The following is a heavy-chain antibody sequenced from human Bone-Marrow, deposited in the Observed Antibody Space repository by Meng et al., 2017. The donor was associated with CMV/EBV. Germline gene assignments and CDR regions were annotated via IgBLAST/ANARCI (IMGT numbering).Heavy chain of an antibody. J-gene: IGHJ6*02. CDR1: GFTFSSYI. CDR3: ASALESYYDFWSGYLLSQWNMDV. V-gene: IGHV3-21*01. Sequence: GESLKISCAASGFTFSSYIMNWVRQAPGKGLEWVSSISSSSSYIYYADSVKGRFTISRDNAKNSLYLQMNSLRAEDTAVYYFASALESYYDFWSGYLLSQWNMDVWGQGTTVTVSS. D-gene: IGHD3-3*01. CDR2: ISSSSSYI.